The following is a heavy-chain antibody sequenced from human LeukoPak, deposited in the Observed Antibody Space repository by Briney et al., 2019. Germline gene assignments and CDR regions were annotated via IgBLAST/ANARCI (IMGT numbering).Heavy chain of an antibody. V-gene: IGHV3-66*01. J-gene: IGHJ3*02. CDR3: ARVDGGHDAFDI. CDR1: GFTVSSNY. D-gene: IGHD4-23*01. Sequence: GGSLRLSCAASGFTVSSNYMSWVRQAPGRGLEWVSVIYSGGRTYYADSVKGRFTISRDNSKNTLYLQMNSLGAEDTAGYYCARVDGGHDAFDIWGQGTMVTVSS. CDR2: IYSGGRT.